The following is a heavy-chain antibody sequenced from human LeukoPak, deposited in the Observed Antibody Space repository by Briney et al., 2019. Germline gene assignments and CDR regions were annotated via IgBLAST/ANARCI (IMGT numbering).Heavy chain of an antibody. CDR2: MNPNSGNT. Sequence: ASVKVSCKASGYTFTSYDINWVRQATGQGREWMGWMNPNSGNTGYAQKFQGRVTITRNTSISTAYMELSSLRSEGTAVYYCARADEGSSWYVLGLSSYYYYMDVWGKGTTVTVSS. V-gene: IGHV1-8*03. CDR3: ARADEGSSWYVLGLSSYYYYMDV. J-gene: IGHJ6*03. D-gene: IGHD6-13*01. CDR1: GYTFTSYD.